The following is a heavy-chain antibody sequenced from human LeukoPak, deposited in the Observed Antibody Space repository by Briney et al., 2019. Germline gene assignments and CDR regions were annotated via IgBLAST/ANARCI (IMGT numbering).Heavy chain of an antibody. D-gene: IGHD6-13*01. CDR2: ISYDGSDK. CDR3: AKDTSSWCNWFDP. V-gene: IGHV3-30*18. CDR1: GFTFSSYG. Sequence: GGSLRLSRAASGFTFSSYGMHWVRQAPGKGLEWVAVISYDGSDKSYADSVKGRFTISRDNSKNTLFLQMNSLRAEDTAVYYCAKDTSSWCNWFDPWGQGTLVTVSS. J-gene: IGHJ5*02.